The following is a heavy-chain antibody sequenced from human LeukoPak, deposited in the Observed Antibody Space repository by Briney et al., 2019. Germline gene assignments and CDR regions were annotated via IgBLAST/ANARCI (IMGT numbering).Heavy chain of an antibody. Sequence: GGSLRLSCADSGLTFSSYAMSWVRQAPGKGLEWVSDISGSSGHTYYADSVKGRFTISRDNSKNPLYLQMNSLRAEDTPVYYCAKVGFSEMEWLLYSDHWGQGTLVTVSS. CDR1: GLTFSSYA. V-gene: IGHV3-23*01. CDR2: ISGSSGHT. J-gene: IGHJ4*02. D-gene: IGHD3-3*01. CDR3: AKVGFSEMEWLLYSDH.